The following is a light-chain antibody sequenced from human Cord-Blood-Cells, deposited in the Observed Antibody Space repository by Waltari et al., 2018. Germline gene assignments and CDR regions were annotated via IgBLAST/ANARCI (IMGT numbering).Light chain of an antibody. Sequence: EIVLTQSPVTLPLSLGERATLSCRASQSVSSSDLAWYQQKPGQAPRLLIYGASSRATGIPDRFSGSGSGTDFTLTISRLEPEDFAVYYCQQYGSSPWTFGQGTKVEIK. CDR3: QQYGSSPWT. CDR1: QSVSSSD. CDR2: GAS. J-gene: IGKJ1*01. V-gene: IGKV3-20*01.